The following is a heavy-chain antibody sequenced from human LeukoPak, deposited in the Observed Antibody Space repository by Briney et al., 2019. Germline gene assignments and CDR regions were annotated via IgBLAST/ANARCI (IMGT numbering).Heavy chain of an antibody. D-gene: IGHD6-19*01. CDR3: AREGPINSSGWYSGY. CDR2: IYHSGST. CDR1: GGSISSSNW. J-gene: IGHJ4*02. V-gene: IGHV4-4*02. Sequence: SETLSLTCAVSGGSISSSNWWSWVRQPPGKGLEWIGEIYHSGSTNYNPFLKSRVTISVDKSKNQFSLKLSSVTAADTAVYYCAREGPINSSGWYSGYWGQGTLVTVSS.